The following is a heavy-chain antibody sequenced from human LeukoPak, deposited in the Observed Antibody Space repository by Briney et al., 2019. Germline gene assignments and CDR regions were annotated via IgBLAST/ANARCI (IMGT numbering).Heavy chain of an antibody. D-gene: IGHD1-14*01. Sequence: GGSLRLSCAASGLTVSSNYMSWVRQAPGKGLEWVSVIYSGGTTYYADSVKGRFTISRDNSKNTLYLQMNSLRAEDTAVYYCARVESRNGGIDYWGQGTLVTVSS. CDR3: ARVESRNGGIDY. CDR1: GLTVSSNY. V-gene: IGHV3-66*01. CDR2: IYSGGTT. J-gene: IGHJ4*02.